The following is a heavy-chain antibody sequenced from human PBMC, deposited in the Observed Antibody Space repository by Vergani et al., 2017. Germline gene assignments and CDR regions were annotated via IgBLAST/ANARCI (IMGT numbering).Heavy chain of an antibody. Sequence: QVQLVESGGGLVKPGGSLRLSCAASGFTFSDYYMSWIRQAPGKGLEWVSYISSSGSTIYYADSVKGRFTISRDNAKNSLYLQMNSLRAEDTAVYYCAREQMTTVTTVLAAGFDPWGQGTLVTVSS. CDR2: ISSSGSTI. D-gene: IGHD4-17*01. CDR3: AREQMTTVTTVLAAGFDP. J-gene: IGHJ5*02. CDR1: GFTFSDYY. V-gene: IGHV3-11*01.